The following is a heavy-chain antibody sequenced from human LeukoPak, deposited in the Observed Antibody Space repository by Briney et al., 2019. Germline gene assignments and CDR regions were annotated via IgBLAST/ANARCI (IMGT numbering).Heavy chain of an antibody. CDR1: GFTFTSSA. CDR2: IVVGSGNT. D-gene: IGHD6-19*01. Sequence: GTSVKVSCTASGFTFTSSAVQWVRQARGQRLEWIGWIVVGSGNTNYAQKFQERVTITRDMSTSTAYMELSSLRSEDTAVYYCAAGDSSGSLDYWGQGTLVTVSS. J-gene: IGHJ4*02. V-gene: IGHV1-58*01. CDR3: AAGDSSGSLDY.